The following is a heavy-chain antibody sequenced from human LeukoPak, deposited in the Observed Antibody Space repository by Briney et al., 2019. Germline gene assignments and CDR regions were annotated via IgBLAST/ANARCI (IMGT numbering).Heavy chain of an antibody. V-gene: IGHV1-69*01. Sequence: SVKVSCKASGGTFSSYAISWVRQAPGQGLKWMGGIIPIFGTAKYAQRFQGRVTITADESTSTAYMELSSLRSEDTAVYYCARAKSLRVMATIQGSWGQGTLVTVSS. CDR2: IIPIFGTA. CDR3: ARAKSLRVMATIQGS. J-gene: IGHJ5*02. CDR1: GGTFSSYA. D-gene: IGHD5-24*01.